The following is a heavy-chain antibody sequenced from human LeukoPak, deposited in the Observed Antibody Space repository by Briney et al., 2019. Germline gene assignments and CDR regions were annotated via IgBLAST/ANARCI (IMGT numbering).Heavy chain of an antibody. CDR2: IYYSGST. Sequence: SQTLSLTCTVSGGSISSGDYYWSWIRQPPGKGLEWIGYIYYSGSTYYNPSLKSRVTLSVDTSKNQFSLKLSSVTAADTAVYYCARLPGWLRFRFGYYYMDVWGKGTTVTVSS. V-gene: IGHV4-30-4*08. J-gene: IGHJ6*03. CDR1: GGSISSGDYY. CDR3: ARLPGWLRFRFGYYYMDV. D-gene: IGHD5-12*01.